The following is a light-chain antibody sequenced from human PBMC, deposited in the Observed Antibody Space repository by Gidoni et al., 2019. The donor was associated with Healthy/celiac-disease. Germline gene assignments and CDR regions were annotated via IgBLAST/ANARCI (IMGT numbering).Light chain of an antibody. CDR1: SLRSYY. CDR3: NSRDSRGNHLV. V-gene: IGLV3-19*01. Sequence: SSELTQDPAVSVALGQTVRITCQGASLRSYYASWYQQKTGQAPVLVIYGKNNRPSGIPDRFSGARGGNTASLTITGDQAEDEADYYCNSRDSRGNHLVFGGGTKLTV. J-gene: IGLJ2*01. CDR2: GKN.